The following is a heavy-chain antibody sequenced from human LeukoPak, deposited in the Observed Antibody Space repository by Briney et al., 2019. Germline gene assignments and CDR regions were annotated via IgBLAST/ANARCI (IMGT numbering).Heavy chain of an antibody. J-gene: IGHJ4*02. CDR3: ARDIDSSGWKKYYFDY. Sequence: GGSLRLSCAASGFTFSSYSMNWVRQAPGKGLEWVSSISSSSSYIYYADSVKGRFTILRDNAKNSLYLQMNSLRAEDTAVYYCARDIDSSGWKKYYFDYWGQGTLVTVSS. CDR1: GFTFSSYS. D-gene: IGHD6-19*01. V-gene: IGHV3-21*01. CDR2: ISSSSSYI.